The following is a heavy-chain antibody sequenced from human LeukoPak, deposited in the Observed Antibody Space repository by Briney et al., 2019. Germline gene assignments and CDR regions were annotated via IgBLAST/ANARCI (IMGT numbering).Heavy chain of an antibody. V-gene: IGHV1-18*01. CDR2: ISAYNGNT. CDR3: ARANMVRGVGSFFDRNWFDP. CDR1: GYTFTSYG. J-gene: IGHJ5*02. Sequence: ASVKVSCKASGYTFTSYGINWVRQAPGQGLEWMGWISAYNGNTKYAQKLQGRVTMTTDTSTSTAYMELRSLRSDDTAVYYCARANMVRGVGSFFDRNWFDPWGQGTLVTVSS. D-gene: IGHD3-10*01.